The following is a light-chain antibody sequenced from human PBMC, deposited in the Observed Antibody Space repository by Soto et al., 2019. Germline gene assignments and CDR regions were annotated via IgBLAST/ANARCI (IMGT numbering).Light chain of an antibody. CDR2: GGA. CDR3: QQNFNFPLT. Sequence: DIQLTQSPSSLSASLGDRVTITCRASQTIGAYLNWYQQKPDQAPRLLIHGGATLQRGVPSRFSGSGSRTEFTLTITELQPEDFASYYCQQNFNFPLTFGGGTRVEIK. V-gene: IGKV1-39*01. J-gene: IGKJ4*01. CDR1: QTIGAY.